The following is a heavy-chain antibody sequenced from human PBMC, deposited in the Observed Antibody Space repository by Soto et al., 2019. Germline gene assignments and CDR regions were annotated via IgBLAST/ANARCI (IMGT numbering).Heavy chain of an antibody. V-gene: IGHV3-11*01. CDR1: GFTFSDYY. Sequence: GGSLRLSCAASGFTFSDYYMSWIRQAPGKGLEWVSYISSSGSTIYYADSVKGRFTISRDNAKNSLYLQMNSLRAEDTAVYYCARAPPSYSSSPRKYYYYMDVWGKGTTVTVSS. CDR2: ISSSGSTI. D-gene: IGHD6-6*01. CDR3: ARAPPSYSSSPRKYYYYMDV. J-gene: IGHJ6*03.